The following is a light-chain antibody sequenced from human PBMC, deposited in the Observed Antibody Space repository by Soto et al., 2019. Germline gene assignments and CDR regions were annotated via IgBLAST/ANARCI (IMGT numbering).Light chain of an antibody. V-gene: IGKV3-11*01. CDR1: QSVSNY. CDR2: DAS. J-gene: IGKJ4*01. Sequence: EIVLTQSPATLSLSPGERATLSCRASQSVSNYLAWYQQKPGQAPRLLIYDASNRATGIPARFTGSGSGTDFTLTISSLEPEDFAVYYGQQRSDWPPLTFGGGTKVEIK. CDR3: QQRSDWPPLT.